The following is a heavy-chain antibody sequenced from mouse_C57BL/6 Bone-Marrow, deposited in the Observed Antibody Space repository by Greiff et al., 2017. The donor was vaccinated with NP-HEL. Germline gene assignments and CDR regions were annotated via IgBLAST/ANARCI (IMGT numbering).Heavy chain of an antibody. CDR3: ARGGTAQATRFAY. CDR2: IDPSDSYT. Sequence: VQLQQPGAELVMPGASVKLSCKASGYTFTSYWMHWVKQRPGQGLEWIGEIDPSDSYTNYNQKFKGKSTLTVDKSSSTAYMQLSSLTSEDSAVYYCARGGTAQATRFAYWGQGTLVTVSA. D-gene: IGHD3-2*02. CDR1: GYTFTSYW. J-gene: IGHJ3*01. V-gene: IGHV1-69*01.